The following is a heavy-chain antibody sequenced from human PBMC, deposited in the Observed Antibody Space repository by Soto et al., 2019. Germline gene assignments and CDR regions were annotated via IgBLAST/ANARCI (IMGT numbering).Heavy chain of an antibody. CDR3: AKDKSQENGDYLFDY. J-gene: IGHJ4*02. V-gene: IGHV3-9*01. D-gene: IGHD4-17*01. CDR2: ISWNSGSI. Sequence: EVQLVESGGGLVQPGRSLRLSCAASGFTFDDYAMHWVRQAPGKGLEWVSGISWNSGSIGYADSVKGRFTISRDNAKNSLYLQMNSLRAEDTALYYCAKDKSQENGDYLFDYWGQGTLVTVSS. CDR1: GFTFDDYA.